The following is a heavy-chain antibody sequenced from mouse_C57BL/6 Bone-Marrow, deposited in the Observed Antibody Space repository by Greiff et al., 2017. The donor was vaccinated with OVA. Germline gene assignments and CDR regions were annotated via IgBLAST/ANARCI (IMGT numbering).Heavy chain of an antibody. J-gene: IGHJ3*01. V-gene: IGHV1-50*01. D-gene: IGHD1-1*01. CDR3: ARNYYGSSYAAY. Sequence: QVHVKQPGAELVKPGASVKLSCKASGYTFTSYWMQWVKQRPGQGLEWIGEIDPSDSYTNYNQKFKGKATLTVDTSSSTAYMQLSSLTSEDSAVYYCARNYYGSSYAAYWGQGTLVTVSA. CDR2: IDPSDSYT. CDR1: GYTFTSYW.